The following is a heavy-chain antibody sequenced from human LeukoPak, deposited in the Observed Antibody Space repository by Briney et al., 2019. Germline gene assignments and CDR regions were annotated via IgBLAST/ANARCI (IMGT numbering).Heavy chain of an antibody. Sequence: SSETLSLTCTVSGGSISSYYWSWIRQPPGKGLEWIGYIYYSGSTNYNPSLKSRVTISVDTSKNQFSLKLSSVTAADTAVYHCARHWAYCSGGSCYSFDDWGQGTLVTVSS. V-gene: IGHV4-59*08. CDR1: GGSISSYY. CDR2: IYYSGST. CDR3: ARHWAYCSGGSCYSFDD. J-gene: IGHJ4*02. D-gene: IGHD2-15*01.